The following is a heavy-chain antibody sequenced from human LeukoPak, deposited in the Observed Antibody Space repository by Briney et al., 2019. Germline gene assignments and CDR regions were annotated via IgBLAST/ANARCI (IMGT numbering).Heavy chain of an antibody. D-gene: IGHD5-12*01. CDR2: IIPILGIA. Sequence: GSSVKVSCKASGGTFSSYAISWVRQAPGQGLEWMGRIIPILGIANYAQKFQGRVTITTDESTSTGYMELRSLRSDDTAVYYCARGDSGYDYGFDNWGRGTLVAVSS. J-gene: IGHJ4*02. CDR3: ARGDSGYDYGFDN. V-gene: IGHV1-69*04. CDR1: GGTFSSYA.